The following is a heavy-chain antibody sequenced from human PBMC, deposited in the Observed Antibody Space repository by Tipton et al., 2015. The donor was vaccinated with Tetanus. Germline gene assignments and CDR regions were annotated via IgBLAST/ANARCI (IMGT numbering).Heavy chain of an antibody. J-gene: IGHJ4*02. V-gene: IGHV3-74*01. CDR2: ITSDGSST. CDR3: TGSFDY. CDR1: GFPFSSHW. Sequence: SLRLSCAGAGFPFSSHWMYWVRQAPGKGLVGVSRITSDGSSTNYADSVKGRFTISRDNAKNTLYLQMNSLRVEDTAMYYCTGSFDYWGQGILVTVSS.